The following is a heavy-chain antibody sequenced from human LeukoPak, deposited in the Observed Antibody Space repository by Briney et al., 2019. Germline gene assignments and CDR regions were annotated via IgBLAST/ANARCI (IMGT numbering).Heavy chain of an antibody. CDR1: GFTFSSHG. J-gene: IGHJ4*02. CDR3: ARSLASQREFDY. CDR2: ISPSGDIL. V-gene: IGHV3-23*01. Sequence: GGTLRLSCAASGFTFSSHGMNWVRQAPGKGLEWVSGISPSGDILYYADSVKGQFTISRDNSKNTVYLQMHSLRAEDTAVYYCARSLASQREFDYWGQGTLVTVSS.